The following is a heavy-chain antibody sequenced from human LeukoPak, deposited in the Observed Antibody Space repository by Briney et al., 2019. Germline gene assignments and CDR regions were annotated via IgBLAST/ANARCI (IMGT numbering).Heavy chain of an antibody. CDR2: ISSSSSTI. J-gene: IGHJ4*02. CDR1: GFTFSSYS. Sequence: GGSLRLSCAASGFTFSSYSMNWVRQAPGKGLEWVSYISSSSSTIYYADSVKGRFTISRDNAKNSLYLQMNSLRDEDTAVYYCARDSDDSSGYYLYFDYWGQGTLVTVSS. V-gene: IGHV3-48*02. D-gene: IGHD3-22*01. CDR3: ARDSDDSSGYYLYFDY.